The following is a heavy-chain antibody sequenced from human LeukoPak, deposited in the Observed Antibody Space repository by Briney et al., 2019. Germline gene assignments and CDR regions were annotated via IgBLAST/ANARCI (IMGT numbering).Heavy chain of an antibody. CDR3: SREQRGGLSGNLGGLFASYYTYYYMDV. V-gene: IGHV1-46*01. CDR1: GYTFTLYY. Sequence: ASVTVSCKASGYTFTLYYVHWVRQAPGQGLEWMGMISPSDGATTYAQRFQGRVTITRDMSTTTVYMDPRTPRSGDPAVDFWSREQRGGLSGNLGGLFASYYTYYYMDVWGRGTTVTVSS. CDR2: ISPSDGAT. D-gene: IGHD1-26*01. J-gene: IGHJ6*03.